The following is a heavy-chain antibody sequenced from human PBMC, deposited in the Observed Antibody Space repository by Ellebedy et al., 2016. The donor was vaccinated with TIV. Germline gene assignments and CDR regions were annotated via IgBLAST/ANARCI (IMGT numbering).Heavy chain of an antibody. D-gene: IGHD3-16*01. J-gene: IGHJ6*02. V-gene: IGHV3-33*08. CDR2: IWYDGSNK. Sequence: GESLKISCAASGFTFSSYGMHWVRQAPGKGLEWVAVIWYDGSNKYYADSVKGRFTISRDNSKNTLYLQMNSLRAEDTAVYYCARAKRGAYYGMDVWGQGTTVTVSS. CDR3: ARAKRGAYYGMDV. CDR1: GFTFSSYG.